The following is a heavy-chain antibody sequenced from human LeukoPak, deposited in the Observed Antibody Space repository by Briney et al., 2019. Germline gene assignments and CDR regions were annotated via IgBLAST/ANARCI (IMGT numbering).Heavy chain of an antibody. V-gene: IGHV1-2*02. D-gene: IGHD5-24*01. CDR3: ARGAEINYYYYMDV. Sequence: ASVTVSCKASGYTFTGYYMHWVRQAPGQGLEWMGWINPNSGGTNYAQKFQGRVTMTRDTSISTAYMELSRLRSDDTAVYYCARGAEINYYYYMDVWGKGTTVTVSS. J-gene: IGHJ6*03. CDR2: INPNSGGT. CDR1: GYTFTGYY.